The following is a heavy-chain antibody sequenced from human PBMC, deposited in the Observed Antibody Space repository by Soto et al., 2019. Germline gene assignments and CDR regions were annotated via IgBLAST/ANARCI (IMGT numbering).Heavy chain of an antibody. V-gene: IGHV1-69*02. D-gene: IGHD3-16*01. Sequence: QVQLVQSGAEVKKPGSSVKVSCKASGGTLSTYIINWVRQAPGQGLEWMGRIIPVLGLANYAQKFQGRVTIAADKSTSTAYMERSSLRSEDTAMYYCTRGGGGEFDDWGQGTLVTVSS. CDR1: GGTLSTYI. CDR3: TRGGGGEFDD. CDR2: IIPVLGLA. J-gene: IGHJ4*02.